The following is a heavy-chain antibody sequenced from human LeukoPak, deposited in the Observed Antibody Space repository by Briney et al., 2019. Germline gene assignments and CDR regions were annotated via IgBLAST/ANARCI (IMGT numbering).Heavy chain of an antibody. J-gene: IGHJ4*02. D-gene: IGHD3-10*01. CDR2: IYHSGST. CDR1: GCSISSGYY. Sequence: SETLSLTCTVSGCSISSGYYWGWIRQPPGKGLEWIGSIYHSGSTNYNPSLKSRVTMSVDTSKNQFSLKLSSVTAADTAVYYCARDLTGFGEDWGQGTLVTVSS. V-gene: IGHV4-38-2*02. CDR3: ARDLTGFGED.